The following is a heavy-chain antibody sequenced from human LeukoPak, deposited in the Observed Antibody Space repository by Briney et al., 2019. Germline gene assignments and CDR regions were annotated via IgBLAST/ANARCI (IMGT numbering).Heavy chain of an antibody. D-gene: IGHD5-24*01. CDR3: ARLQRDGYNSLGSYNLDY. Sequence: GGSLRLSCAASGFTVISNYMSWVRQAPGKGLEWVSVIYSGGSTYYADSVKGRFTISRDNSKNTLYPQMNSLRAEDTAVYYCARLQRDGYNSLGSYNLDYWGQGTLVTVSS. CDR2: IYSGGST. CDR1: GFTVISNY. J-gene: IGHJ4*02. V-gene: IGHV3-66*04.